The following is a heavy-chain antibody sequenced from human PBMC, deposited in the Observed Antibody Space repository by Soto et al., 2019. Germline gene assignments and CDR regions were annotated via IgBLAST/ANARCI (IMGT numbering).Heavy chain of an antibody. D-gene: IGHD6-19*01. CDR3: ARGEKAAVADYYYYYGMDV. Sequence: SVKVSCKASVGTFSSYAISWVRQAPGQGLEWMGGIIPIFGTANYAQKFQGRVTITADESTSTAYMELSSLRSEDTAVYYCARGEKAAVADYYYYYGMDVWGQGTTVTVSS. CDR1: VGTFSSYA. V-gene: IGHV1-69*13. J-gene: IGHJ6*02. CDR2: IIPIFGTA.